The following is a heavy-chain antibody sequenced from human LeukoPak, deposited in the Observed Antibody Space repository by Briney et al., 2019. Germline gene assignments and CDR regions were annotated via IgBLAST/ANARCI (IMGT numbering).Heavy chain of an antibody. CDR2: ISSSSSYI. CDR1: GFTFSSYS. V-gene: IGHV3-21*01. J-gene: IGHJ4*02. Sequence: PGGSLRLSCAASGFTFSSYSMNWVRQAPGKGLEWVSSISSSSSYIYYADSVKGRFTISRDNAKNSLYLQMNSLRAEHTAVYYCARDRGFGSYGYPPLDYWGQGTPVTVSS. CDR3: ARDRGFGSYGYPPLDY. D-gene: IGHD5-18*01.